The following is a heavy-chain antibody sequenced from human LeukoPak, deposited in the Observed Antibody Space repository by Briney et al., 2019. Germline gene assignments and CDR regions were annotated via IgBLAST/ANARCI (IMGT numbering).Heavy chain of an antibody. V-gene: IGHV4-61*02. CDR1: GGSISSGSHY. CDR3: ARGITMIGPGNWFDP. CDR2: IYISGGT. D-gene: IGHD3-22*01. J-gene: IGHJ5*02. Sequence: SETLSLTCTVSGGSISSGSHYWSWIRQPAGKGLEWIGRIYISGGTNYNPSLKGRVTISVDTSKNQFSLKLSSVTAADTAVYYCARGITMIGPGNWFDPWGQGTLVTVSS.